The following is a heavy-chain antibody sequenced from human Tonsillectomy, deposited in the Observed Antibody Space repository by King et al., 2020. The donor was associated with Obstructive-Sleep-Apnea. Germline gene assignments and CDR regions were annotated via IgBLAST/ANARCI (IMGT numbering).Heavy chain of an antibody. Sequence: VQLVESGGGLVKPGGSLRLSCAASGFTFSSYSMNWVRQAPGKGLEWVSSISSSSSYIYYADSVMGRFTITRDNAKNSLYRQMNSLGAEDTAVYYCARSVDTAMVISFFLDYWGQGTLVTVSS. CDR3: ARSVDTAMVISFFLDY. CDR2: ISSSSSYI. D-gene: IGHD5-18*01. J-gene: IGHJ4*02. CDR1: GFTFSSYS. V-gene: IGHV3-21*01.